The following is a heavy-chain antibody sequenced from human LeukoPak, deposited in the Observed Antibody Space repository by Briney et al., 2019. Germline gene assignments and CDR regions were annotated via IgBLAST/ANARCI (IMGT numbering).Heavy chain of an antibody. V-gene: IGHV3-74*01. J-gene: IGHJ6*02. CDR2: INSDGSST. CDR1: GFTFSSYW. Sequence: GGSLRLSCAASGFTFSSYWMHWVRQAPGKGLVWVSRINSDGSSTSYADSVKGRFTISRDNAKNTLYLQMNSLRAEDTAVYYCARDRYYDFWSGYIDGYYYYGMDVWGQGTTVTVSS. D-gene: IGHD3-3*01. CDR3: ARDRYYDFWSGYIDGYYYYGMDV.